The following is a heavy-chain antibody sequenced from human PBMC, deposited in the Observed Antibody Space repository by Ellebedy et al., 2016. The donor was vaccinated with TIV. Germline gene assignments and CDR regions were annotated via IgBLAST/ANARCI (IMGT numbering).Heavy chain of an antibody. V-gene: IGHV4-39*07. CDR2: NYYGGST. D-gene: IGHD3-16*01. J-gene: IGHJ4*02. CDR1: GGSISSSSDY. CDR3: ARLRGYGDQDY. Sequence: MPSETLSLTCTVSGGSISSSSDYWGWVRQSPGKGLEWIGSNYYGGSTYANPSLKSRVTISLDTSKNQFSLKLSSVTAADTAIYYCARLRGYGDQDYWGQGTLVTVS.